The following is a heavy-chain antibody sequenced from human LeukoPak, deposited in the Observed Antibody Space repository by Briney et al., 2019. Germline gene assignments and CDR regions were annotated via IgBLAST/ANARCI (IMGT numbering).Heavy chain of an antibody. D-gene: IGHD3-22*01. J-gene: IGHJ5*02. Sequence: GASVKVSCKASGYTFTSYDINWVRQATGQGLEWMGWMNPNSGNTGYAQKFQGRVTITRNTSISTAYMELSSLRSEDTAVYYCARSPKYYDSSGSAWFDPWGQGTLATVSS. CDR1: GYTFTSYD. V-gene: IGHV1-8*03. CDR3: ARSPKYYDSSGSAWFDP. CDR2: MNPNSGNT.